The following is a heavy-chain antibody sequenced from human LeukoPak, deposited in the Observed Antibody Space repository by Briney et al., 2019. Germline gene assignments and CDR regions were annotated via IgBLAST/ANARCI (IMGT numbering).Heavy chain of an antibody. CDR3: ALEYCSGGSCYRSFDY. CDR2: IWYDGSNK. J-gene: IGHJ4*02. Sequence: GGALRLSCAASGFTFSSYGMHWVRQAPGKGLEWVAVIWYDGSNKYYADSVKGRFTISRDNSKNTLYLQLNSLRAEDTAVYYCALEYCSGGSCYRSFDYWGQGTLVTVSS. CDR1: GFTFSSYG. D-gene: IGHD2-15*01. V-gene: IGHV3-33*01.